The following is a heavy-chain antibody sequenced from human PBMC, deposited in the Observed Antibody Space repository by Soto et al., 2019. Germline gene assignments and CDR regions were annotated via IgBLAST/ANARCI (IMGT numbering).Heavy chain of an antibody. D-gene: IGHD3-22*01. J-gene: IGHJ4*02. CDR2: IYYSGST. Sequence: QVQLQESGPGLVKPSQTLSLTCTVSGGSISSGDYYWSWIRQPPGKGLEWIGYIYYSGSTYYNPSLKSRVTISVDTSKNQFSLKLSSVTAADPAVYYCARVDSSGYQPFDYWGQGTLVTVSS. CDR3: ARVDSSGYQPFDY. V-gene: IGHV4-30-4*01. CDR1: GGSISSGDYY.